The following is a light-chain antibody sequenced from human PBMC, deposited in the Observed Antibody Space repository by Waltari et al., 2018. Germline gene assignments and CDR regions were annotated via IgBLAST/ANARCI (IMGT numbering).Light chain of an antibody. J-gene: IGLJ2*01. CDR1: SSDVGGYNS. V-gene: IGLV2-11*01. CDR2: DVS. Sequence: QSALTQPRSVSGSHGQSVTISCTGTSSDVGGYNSVSWYQQDPGKAPKLLIFDVSERPSGVSDRFSGSKSGNTASLTISGLQAEDEADYHCCSFAAGNTVIFGGGTKLTVV. CDR3: CSFAAGNTVI.